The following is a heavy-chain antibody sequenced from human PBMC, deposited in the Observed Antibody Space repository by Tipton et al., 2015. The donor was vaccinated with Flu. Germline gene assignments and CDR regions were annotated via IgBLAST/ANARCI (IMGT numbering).Heavy chain of an antibody. D-gene: IGHD5-12*01. V-gene: IGHV3-33*01. J-gene: IGHJ4*02. CDR3: ARDSVDVVAKSPFGY. CDR1: GFPFSDYG. CDR2: IWFDGSMV. Sequence: SLRLSCAASGFPFSDYGMHWVRQAPGKGLEWVALIWFDGSMVFYADSVKGRFTVSRDNSKSILYLQMSSLGVEDTAVYYCARDSVDVVAKSPFGYWGQGTLVTVSS.